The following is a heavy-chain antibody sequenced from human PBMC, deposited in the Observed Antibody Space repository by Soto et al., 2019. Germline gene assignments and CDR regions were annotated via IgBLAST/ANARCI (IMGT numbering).Heavy chain of an antibody. CDR3: ARADYYGRRLGGPFDY. J-gene: IGHJ4*02. Sequence: QVQLQESGPGLVKPSQTLSLTCTVSGGSISSGGYYWSWIRQHPGKGLEWIGYIYYSGSTYYNPSLKSRVTISVDTLKNQFSLKLSSVTAADTAVYYCARADYYGRRLGGPFDYWRQGTLVTVSS. V-gene: IGHV4-31*03. CDR2: IYYSGST. D-gene: IGHD3-10*02. CDR1: GGSISSGGYY.